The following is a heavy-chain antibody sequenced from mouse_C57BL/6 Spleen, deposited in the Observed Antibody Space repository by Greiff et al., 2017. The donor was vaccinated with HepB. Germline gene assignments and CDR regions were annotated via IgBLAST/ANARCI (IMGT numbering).Heavy chain of an antibody. CDR3: ARVYYYGSSHFDY. D-gene: IGHD1-1*01. CDR2: ISSGSSTI. J-gene: IGHJ2*01. V-gene: IGHV5-17*01. CDR1: GFTFSDYG. Sequence: EVKLVESGGGLVKPGGSLKLSCAASGFTFSDYGMHWVRQAPEKGLEWVAYISSGSSTIYYADTVKGRFTISRDNAKNTLFLQMTSLRSEDTAMYYCARVYYYGSSHFDYWGQGTTLTVSS.